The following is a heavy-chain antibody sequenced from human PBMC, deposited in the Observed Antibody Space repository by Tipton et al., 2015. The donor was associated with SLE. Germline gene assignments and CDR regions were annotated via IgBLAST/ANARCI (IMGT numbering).Heavy chain of an antibody. CDR2: INHSGST. V-gene: IGHV4-34*01. CDR1: GGSFSGYY. CDR3: AREVSSSWYPFDY. D-gene: IGHD6-13*01. J-gene: IGHJ4*02. Sequence: LRLSCAVYGGSFSGYYWSWIRQPPEKGLEWIGEINHSGSTNYNPSLKSRVTISVDTSKNQFSLKLSSVTAADTAVYYCAREVSSSWYPFDYWGQGTLVTVSS.